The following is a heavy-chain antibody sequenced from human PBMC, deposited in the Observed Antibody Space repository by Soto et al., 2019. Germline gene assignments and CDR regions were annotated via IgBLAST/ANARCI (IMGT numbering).Heavy chain of an antibody. J-gene: IGHJ6*02. CDR2: ISYDGSNK. CDR3: AKDLSALEQQLVTYYYYGMDV. CDR1: GFTFSSYG. V-gene: IGHV3-30*18. D-gene: IGHD6-13*01. Sequence: GGSLRLSCAASGFTFSSYGMHWVRQAPGKGLEWVAVISYDGSNKYYADSVKGRFTISRDNSKNTLYLQMNSLRAEDTAVYYCAKDLSALEQQLVTYYYYGMDVWGQGTTVTVSS.